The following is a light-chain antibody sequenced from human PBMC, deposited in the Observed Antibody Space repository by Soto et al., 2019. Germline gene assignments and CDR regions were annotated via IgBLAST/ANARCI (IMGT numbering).Light chain of an antibody. CDR3: QQYGGSPPLT. CDR2: GAS. V-gene: IGKV3-20*01. Sequence: VLTQSPGTLSLSPGERATLSCRASQSVTSSYLAWYQQKPGQAPRLLIYGASSRATGIPDRFSGSGSGTDFTLTISRLEPEDVAVYYCQQYGGSPPLTFGGGTTVEIK. CDR1: QSVTSSY. J-gene: IGKJ4*01.